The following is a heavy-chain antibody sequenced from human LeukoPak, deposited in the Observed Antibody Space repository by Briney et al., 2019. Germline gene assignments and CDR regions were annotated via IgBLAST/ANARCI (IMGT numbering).Heavy chain of an antibody. CDR1: GFSFSAYW. CDR3: ARFGYVAAVDV. V-gene: IGHV3-7*01. J-gene: IGHJ4*02. D-gene: IGHD2-15*01. Sequence: GGSLRLSCAASGFSFSAYWMTWVRHAPGPGLEWVANINPAESETYYVDPVKGRFSISRGNAKNLLYLQMKSLRAEDTAVYHCARFGYVAAVDVWGQGTPVTVSS. CDR2: INPAESET.